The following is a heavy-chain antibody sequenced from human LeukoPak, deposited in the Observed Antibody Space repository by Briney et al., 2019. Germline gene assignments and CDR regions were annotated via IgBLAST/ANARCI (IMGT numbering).Heavy chain of an antibody. CDR3: AKVMKGSERLTMVRGVIIKTAGLYYMDV. V-gene: IGHV3-33*06. Sequence: GGSLRLSCAASGFTFSSYGMHWARQAPGKGLEWVAVIWDDGSSKYYGDSVKGRFTISRDNSKNTLYLQMNSLRAEDTAVYYCAKVMKGSERLTMVRGVIIKTAGLYYMDVWGKGTTVTVSS. J-gene: IGHJ6*03. CDR1: GFTFSSYG. D-gene: IGHD3-10*01. CDR2: IWDDGSSK.